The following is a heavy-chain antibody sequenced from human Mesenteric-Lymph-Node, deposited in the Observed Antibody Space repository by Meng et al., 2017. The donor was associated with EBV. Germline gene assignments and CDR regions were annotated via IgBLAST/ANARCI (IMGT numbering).Heavy chain of an antibody. CDR2: ISSDGSIT. D-gene: IGHD2/OR15-2a*01. J-gene: IGHJ4*01. CDR1: GFTFSLYW. CDR3: ARTFQGLDY. V-gene: IGHV3-74*01. Sequence: EGQREGPGGVLLQPGGSLTLSCEASGFTFSLYWMQWVRQAPGKGLVWVSLISSDGSITRNGDSVKGRFSIARDNAKNTVYLQMNNLRADDTAVYYCARTFQGLDYWGHGTLVTVSS.